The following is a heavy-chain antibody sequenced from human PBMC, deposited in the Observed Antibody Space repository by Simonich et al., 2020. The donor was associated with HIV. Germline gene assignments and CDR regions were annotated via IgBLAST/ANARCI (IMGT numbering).Heavy chain of an antibody. Sequence: QVQLQQWGAGLLKPSETLSLTCAVYGTSFSHYYWTWIRRPPGKGLEWIGDSIYRVSTNWNPSLKSRVIISVDTSKNQFSLKLNSVTAADTAVYFCARHRETVVRGLVSYFDYWGQGILVTVSS. CDR1: GTSFSHYY. CDR3: ARHRETVVRGLVSYFDY. CDR2: SIYRVST. D-gene: IGHD3-10*01. J-gene: IGHJ4*02. V-gene: IGHV4-34*12.